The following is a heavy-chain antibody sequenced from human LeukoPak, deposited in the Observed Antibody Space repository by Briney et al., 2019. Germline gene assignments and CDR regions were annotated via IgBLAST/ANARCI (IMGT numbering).Heavy chain of an antibody. CDR2: ITGSGGRT. V-gene: IGHV3-23*01. CDR1: GFTFSSYA. D-gene: IGHD3-3*01. Sequence: GSLRLSCAASGFTFSSYAMNWVRQAPGKGLEWVSAITGSGGRTYYADSVKGRFTISRDNAKNSLYLQMNSLRAEDTAVYYCARDLTPTYYDFWSGYNDAFDIWGQGTMVTVSS. CDR3: ARDLTPTYYDFWSGYNDAFDI. J-gene: IGHJ3*02.